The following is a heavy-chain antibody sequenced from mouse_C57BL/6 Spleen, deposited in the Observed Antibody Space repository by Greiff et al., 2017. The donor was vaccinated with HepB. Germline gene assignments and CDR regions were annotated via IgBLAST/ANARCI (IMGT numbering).Heavy chain of an antibody. CDR2: INPNNGGT. J-gene: IGHJ1*03. V-gene: IGHV1-26*01. D-gene: IGHD1-1*01. CDR3: ARVDYYGSSYGYFDV. Sequence: EVQLQQSGPELVKPGASVKISCKASGYTFTDYNMNWVKQSHGKSLEWIGDINPNNGGTSYNQKFKGKATLTVDKSSSTAYMELRSLTSEDSAVYYCARVDYYGSSYGYFDVWGTGTTVTVSS. CDR1: GYTFTDYN.